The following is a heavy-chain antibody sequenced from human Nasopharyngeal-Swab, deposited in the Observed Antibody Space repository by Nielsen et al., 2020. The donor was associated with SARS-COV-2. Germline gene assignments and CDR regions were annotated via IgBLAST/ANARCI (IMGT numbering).Heavy chain of an antibody. J-gene: IGHJ3*02. V-gene: IGHV3-30-3*01. D-gene: IGHD3-10*01. Sequence: WIRQPPGKGLEWVAVISYDGGNKYYADSVKGRFTISRDNSKNTLYLQMNSLRAEDTAVYYCARDGFQLWFGELGSGDAFDIWGQGTMVTV. CDR2: ISYDGGNK. CDR3: ARDGFQLWFGELGSGDAFDI.